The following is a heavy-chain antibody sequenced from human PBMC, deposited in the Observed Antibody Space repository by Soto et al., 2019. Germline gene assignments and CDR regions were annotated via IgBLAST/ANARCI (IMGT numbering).Heavy chain of an antibody. CDR2: INSDGSST. J-gene: IGHJ6*02. CDR1: GFTFSSYW. CDR3: ARKNQIAYYYGMDV. Sequence: GSLRLSCAASGFTFSSYWMNWVRQAPGKGLVWVSRINSDGSSTSYVDSVKGRFTISRDNAKNTLYLQMNSLRAEDTAVYYCARKNQIAYYYGMDVGGQGTTVTVSS. V-gene: IGHV3-74*01. D-gene: IGHD2-21*01.